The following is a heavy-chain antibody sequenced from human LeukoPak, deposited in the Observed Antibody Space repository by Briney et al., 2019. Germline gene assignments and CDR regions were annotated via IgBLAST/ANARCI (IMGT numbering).Heavy chain of an antibody. CDR1: GFTVGTNY. J-gene: IGHJ4*02. Sequence: GGSLRLSCAASGFTVGTNYMTWVRQAPGKGLEWVSLIYSGGSTYYADSVKGRFTISRDYSKNTVYLQMNSLRAEDTAIYYCARGKSGYESPIDYWGQGTLVTVSS. CDR3: ARGKSGYESPIDY. V-gene: IGHV3-53*01. D-gene: IGHD5-12*01. CDR2: IYSGGST.